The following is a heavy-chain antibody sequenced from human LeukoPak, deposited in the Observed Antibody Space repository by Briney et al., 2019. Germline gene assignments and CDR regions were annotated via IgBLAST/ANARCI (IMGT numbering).Heavy chain of an antibody. V-gene: IGHV5-51*01. Sequence: GESLKISCKGSGYSFNSYWIAWVRQLPGRGLEWMGTNYPGDSDTRYSPPFQGQVSISADKSISTAYLQWSSLKASDTAMYYCARSRGIAAAGSSNWFDPWGQGTLVTVSS. CDR2: NYPGDSDT. CDR1: GYSFNSYW. CDR3: ARSRGIAAAGSSNWFDP. J-gene: IGHJ5*02. D-gene: IGHD6-13*01.